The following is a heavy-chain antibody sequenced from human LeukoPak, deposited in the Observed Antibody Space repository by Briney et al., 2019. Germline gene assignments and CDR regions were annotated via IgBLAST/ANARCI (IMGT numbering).Heavy chain of an antibody. J-gene: IGHJ3*02. D-gene: IGHD2-21*02. CDR1: GGSISSYY. CDR3: VRGGGLPNCGGYCPPDT. CDR2: IYYSGST. V-gene: IGHV4-59*12. Sequence: SETLSLTCTVSGGSISSYYWSWIRQPPGKGLEWIGYIYYSGSTNYNPSLKSRVTISVDTSKNQFSLNLSSVTAADTAVYYCVRGGGLPNCGGYCPPDTWGQGKMVTVSS.